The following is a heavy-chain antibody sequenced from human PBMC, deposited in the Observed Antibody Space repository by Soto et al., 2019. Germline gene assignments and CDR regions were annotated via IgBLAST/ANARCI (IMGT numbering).Heavy chain of an antibody. J-gene: IGHJ3*02. Sequence: GGSLRLSCAASGFTFSSYAMSWVRQAPGKGLEWVSSISGNSGSTYYADFVRGRFTISRDKSKNTLYLQMNSLRAEDTAVYYCAKDIVVVVAAGDAFDIWGQGTMVTVSS. CDR3: AKDIVVVVAAGDAFDI. V-gene: IGHV3-23*01. CDR2: ISGNSGST. D-gene: IGHD2-15*01. CDR1: GFTFSSYA.